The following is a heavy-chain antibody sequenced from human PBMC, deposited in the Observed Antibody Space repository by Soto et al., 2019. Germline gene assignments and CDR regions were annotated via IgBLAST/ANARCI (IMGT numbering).Heavy chain of an antibody. CDR1: GYSFTSYW. J-gene: IGHJ6*02. V-gene: IGHV5-10-1*01. CDR2: IDPSDSYT. Sequence: PGESLKISCKGSGYSFTSYWISWVRQMPGKGLEWMGRIDPSDSYTNYSPSFQGHVTISADKSISTVYLQWSSLKASDTAMYYCARPYDILTGNAYYYGMDVWGQGTTVTVSS. CDR3: ARPYDILTGNAYYYGMDV. D-gene: IGHD3-9*01.